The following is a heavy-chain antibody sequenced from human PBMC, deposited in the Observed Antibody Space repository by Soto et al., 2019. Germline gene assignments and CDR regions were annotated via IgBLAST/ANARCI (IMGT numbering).Heavy chain of an antibody. V-gene: IGHV1-69*01. CDR3: ARPEAVYSSSSSPFDY. J-gene: IGHJ4*02. CDR2: IIPIFGTA. D-gene: IGHD6-6*01. CDR1: GVTFSSYA. Sequence: QVQLVQSGAEVKKPGSSVKVSCKASGVTFSSYAISWVRQAPGQGLEWMGGIIPIFGTANYAQKFQGRVTITADESTSTAYMELGSLRSEETAVYDCARPEAVYSSSSSPFDYWGQGTLVTVSS.